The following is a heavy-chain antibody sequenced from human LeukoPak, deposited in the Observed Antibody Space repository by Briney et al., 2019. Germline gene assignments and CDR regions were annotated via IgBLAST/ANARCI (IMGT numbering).Heavy chain of an antibody. CDR2: IIPILGIA. CDR1: GVTFSSYA. CDR3: ARGATREDWFDP. V-gene: IGHV1-69*04. Sequence: SVKVSCKASGVTFSSYAISWVRQAPGQGLEWMGRIIPILGIANYAQKFQGRVTITADKSTSTAYMELSSLRSEDTAVYYCARGATREDWFDPWGQGTLVTVSS. D-gene: IGHD1-26*01. J-gene: IGHJ5*02.